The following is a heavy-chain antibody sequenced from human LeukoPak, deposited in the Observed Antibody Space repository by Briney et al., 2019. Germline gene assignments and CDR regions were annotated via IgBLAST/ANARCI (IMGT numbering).Heavy chain of an antibody. J-gene: IGHJ4*02. V-gene: IGHV3-74*01. Sequence: GGSVRLSCAAAGFTFSNFWRHWVRQVPGMGLVWVSQINPDGTAALYADSVKGRFTISRDNAKNTLYLQMNSLRAEDTAVYYCAKGSNFAFDNWGQGILVTVSS. CDR3: AKGSNFAFDN. D-gene: IGHD1-1*01. CDR1: GFTFSNFW. CDR2: INPDGTAA.